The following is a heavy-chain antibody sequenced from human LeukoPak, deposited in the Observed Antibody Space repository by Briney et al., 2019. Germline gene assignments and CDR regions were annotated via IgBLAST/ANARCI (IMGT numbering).Heavy chain of an antibody. J-gene: IGHJ4*02. CDR3: ARAPRRPAPFDY. V-gene: IGHV4-34*01. CDR1: GGCFSGYY. CDR2: INHSGST. Sequence: SETLSLTCAVHGGCFSGYYWSWIRQPPRTGLEWIGEINHSGSTNYNPSLKSRVTISVDTSKNQFSLKLSSVTAADTAVYYCARAPRRPAPFDYWGQGTLVTVSS.